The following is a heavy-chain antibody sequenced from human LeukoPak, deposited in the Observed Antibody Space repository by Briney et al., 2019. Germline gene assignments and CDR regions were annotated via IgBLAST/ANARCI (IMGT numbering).Heavy chain of an antibody. J-gene: IGHJ4*02. Sequence: GGSLRLSCAASGFTFDDYAMHWVRQAPGRGLEWVSGISWNSGSIGYADSVKGRLTISRDNAKNSLYLQMNSLRAEDTALYYCAKEGGVTTSFDYWGQGTLVTVSS. CDR1: GFTFDDYA. D-gene: IGHD4-17*01. CDR2: ISWNSGSI. CDR3: AKEGGVTTSFDY. V-gene: IGHV3-9*01.